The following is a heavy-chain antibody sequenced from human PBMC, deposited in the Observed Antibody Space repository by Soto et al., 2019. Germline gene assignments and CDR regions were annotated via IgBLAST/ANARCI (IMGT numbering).Heavy chain of an antibody. V-gene: IGHV3-30*03. CDR3: ARVGPYCGGDCYSPPP. CDR2: ISYDGSNK. D-gene: IGHD2-21*02. Sequence: PWGSLRLSCAASGFTFSSYGMHWVRQAPGKGLEWVAVISYDGSNKYYADSVKGRFTISRDNSKNTLYLQMNSLRAEDTAVYYCARVGPYCGGDCYSPPPWGQGTLVTVSS. J-gene: IGHJ5*02. CDR1: GFTFSSYG.